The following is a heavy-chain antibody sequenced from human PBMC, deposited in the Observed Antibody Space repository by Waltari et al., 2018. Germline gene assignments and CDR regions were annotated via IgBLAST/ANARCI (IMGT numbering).Heavy chain of an antibody. Sequence: VQLVESGGGLVQPGGSLSLPCAASGFPFGHHTMILVRQAPGKGLEWVSHITSTGSYIYYADSVKGRFTISRDNDKSSLFLQMNSLGVEDSALYYCARKLRNLDYWGQGTLVTVSS. J-gene: IGHJ4*02. CDR1: GFPFGHHT. CDR3: ARKLRNLDY. V-gene: IGHV3-21*05. D-gene: IGHD3-3*01. CDR2: ITSTGSYI.